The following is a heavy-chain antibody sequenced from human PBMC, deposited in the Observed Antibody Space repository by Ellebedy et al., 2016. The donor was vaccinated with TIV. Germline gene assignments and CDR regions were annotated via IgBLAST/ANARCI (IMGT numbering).Heavy chain of an antibody. CDR3: ARVNYDSGSYALDY. D-gene: IGHD3-10*01. J-gene: IGHJ4*02. CDR2: IYSGERA. CDR1: GVSISDNY. V-gene: IGHV3-53*01. Sequence: GESLKISXTVSGVSISDNYMIWIRQAPGKGLEWVSVIYSGERASYADSVKGRFTISRDNSNNMLSLQMNNLKFKDSALYYCARVNYDSGSYALDYWGQGTQVTVSS.